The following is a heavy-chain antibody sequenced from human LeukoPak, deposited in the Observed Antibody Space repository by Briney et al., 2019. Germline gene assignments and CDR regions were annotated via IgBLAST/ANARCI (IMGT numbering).Heavy chain of an antibody. V-gene: IGHV3-7*01. J-gene: IGHJ4*02. D-gene: IGHD2/OR15-2a*01. CDR1: EFTFSRYW. CDR3: ARDPYFLDY. Sequence: GGSLRLSCAASEFTFSRYWMTWVRQAPGKGLEWVANIKKDGSDKNYVDSVKGRFTISRDNAKNSLYLQMNSLRAEDTAVYYCARDPYFLDYWGQGTLVTVSS. CDR2: IKKDGSDK.